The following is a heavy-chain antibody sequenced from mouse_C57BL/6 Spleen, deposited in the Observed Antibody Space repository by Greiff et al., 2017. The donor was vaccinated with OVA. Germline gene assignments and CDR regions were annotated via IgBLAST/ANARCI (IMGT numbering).Heavy chain of an antibody. V-gene: IGHV1-26*01. Sequence: VQLQQSGPELVKPGASVKISCKASGYTFTDYYMNWVKQSHGKSLEWIGDINPNNGGTSYNQKFKGKATLTVDKSSSTAYMELRSLTSEDSAVXYCARGSSGYPFAYWGQGTLVTVSA. J-gene: IGHJ3*01. D-gene: IGHD3-2*02. CDR1: GYTFTDYY. CDR2: INPNNGGT. CDR3: ARGSSGYPFAY.